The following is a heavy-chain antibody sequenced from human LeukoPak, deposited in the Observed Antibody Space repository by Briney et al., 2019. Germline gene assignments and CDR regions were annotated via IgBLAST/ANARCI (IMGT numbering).Heavy chain of an antibody. J-gene: IGHJ5*02. D-gene: IGHD1-26*01. V-gene: IGHV3-11*01. CDR1: GFSFSDYY. Sequence: GGSLRLSCAASGFSFSDYYMSWIRQSPGKGLEWLSYVSSSGAAVHYADSVKGRFTISRDNAKKSLYLQMDSLTAEDTALYYCTRDASVGATGGGFDPWGQGTLVTVSS. CDR2: VSSSGAAV. CDR3: TRDASVGATGGGFDP.